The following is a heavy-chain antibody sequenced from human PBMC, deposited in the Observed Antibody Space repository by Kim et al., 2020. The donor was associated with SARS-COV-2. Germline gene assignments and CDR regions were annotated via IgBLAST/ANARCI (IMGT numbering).Heavy chain of an antibody. J-gene: IGHJ6*03. CDR1: EFTFSTYW. Sequence: GGSLRLSCAASEFTFSTYWMYWVRQAPGKGLVWVSRISSSGDSTNYADSVKGRFTISRDNAKNTLYLQMNSLRAEDTAVYYCARGSSTSCPCDYVDAWGKGTPVTVSS. V-gene: IGHV3-74*01. CDR2: ISSSGDST. CDR3: ARGSSTSCPCDYVDA. D-gene: IGHD2-2*01.